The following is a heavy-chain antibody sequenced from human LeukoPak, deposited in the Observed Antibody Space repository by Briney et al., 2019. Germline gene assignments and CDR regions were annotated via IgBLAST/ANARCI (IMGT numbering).Heavy chain of an antibody. V-gene: IGHV3-53*01. D-gene: IGHD6-6*01. CDR1: GFTFSSYA. CDR3: ARDNAPYTSSSSGLGLFDY. Sequence: GGSLRLSCAASGFTFSSYAMSWVRQAPGKGLEWVSVIYSGPVTYYADSVKGRFTISRDNSKNTLYLQMNSLRAEDTAVYYCARDNAPYTSSSSGLGLFDYWGQGTLVTVSS. CDR2: IYSGPVT. J-gene: IGHJ4*02.